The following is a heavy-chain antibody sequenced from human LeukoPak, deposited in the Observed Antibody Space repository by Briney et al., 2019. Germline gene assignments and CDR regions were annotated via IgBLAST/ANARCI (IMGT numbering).Heavy chain of an antibody. CDR2: IIGSSGST. J-gene: IGHJ4*02. CDR3: AKGAYDYIEIAYFDY. Sequence: PWGSLRLSCVASGFSFNNYAMNWVRQAPGKGLEWVSLIIGSSGSTFYADSVKGRSTISRDKSKNTLYLQMNSLRAEDTAVYYCAKGAYDYIEIAYFDYWGQGSLVTVSS. CDR1: GFSFNNYA. D-gene: IGHD5-12*01. V-gene: IGHV3-23*01.